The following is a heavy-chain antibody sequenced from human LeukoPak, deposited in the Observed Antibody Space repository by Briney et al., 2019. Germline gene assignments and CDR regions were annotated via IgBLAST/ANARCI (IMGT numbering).Heavy chain of an antibody. CDR3: AGVAWSGSHDY. CDR2: IYYSGST. Sequence: SETLSLTCTVSGGSISGYYWSWLRQPPGKGLEWIGYIYYSGSTNYNPSLKSRVTISVDTSKNHFSLKLSSVTAADAAVYYCAGVAWSGSHDYWGQGTLVTVSS. CDR1: GGSISGYY. J-gene: IGHJ4*02. V-gene: IGHV4-59*01. D-gene: IGHD3-3*01.